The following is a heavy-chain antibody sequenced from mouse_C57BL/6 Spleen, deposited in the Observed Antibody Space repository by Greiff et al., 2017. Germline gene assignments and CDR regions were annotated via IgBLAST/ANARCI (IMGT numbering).Heavy chain of an antibody. CDR2: IYPGDGDT. Sequence: VQLQQSGPELVKPGASVKISCKASGYAFSSSWMNWVKQRPGKGLEWIGRIYPGDGDTNYNGKFKGKATLTADKSSSTAYMQLSSLTSEDSAVYFCARSVYGSSWGYFDGWGTGTTVTVSS. CDR3: ARSVYGSSWGYFDG. D-gene: IGHD1-1*01. V-gene: IGHV1-82*01. CDR1: GYAFSSSW. J-gene: IGHJ1*03.